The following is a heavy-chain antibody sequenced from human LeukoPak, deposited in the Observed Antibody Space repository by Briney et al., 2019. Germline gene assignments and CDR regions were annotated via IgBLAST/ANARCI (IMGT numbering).Heavy chain of an antibody. D-gene: IGHD3-22*01. J-gene: IGHJ4*02. Sequence: GGSLRLSCAASGFTFSSYAMSWVRQAPGKGLEWVSAISGSGGSTYYADSVKGRFTISRDNYKNTLYLQMNSLRPEDTAVYNCAKDYYETSGYYYVFDNWGQGTLVTVSS. CDR3: AKDYYETSGYYYVFDN. CDR1: GFTFSSYA. V-gene: IGHV3-23*01. CDR2: ISGSGGST.